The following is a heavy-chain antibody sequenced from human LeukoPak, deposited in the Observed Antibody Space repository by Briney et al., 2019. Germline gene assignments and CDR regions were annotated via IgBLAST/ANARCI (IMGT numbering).Heavy chain of an antibody. V-gene: IGHV4-59*01. D-gene: IGHD4-17*01. CDR1: GGSISSYY. Sequence: SETLSLTCTVSGGSISSYYWSWIRQPPGKGLEWIGYVYYSGSTNYNPSLKSRVTISVDTSKNHFSLKLSSVTAADTAVYYCARGDYGDYSFYWYFDLWGRGTLVTVSS. J-gene: IGHJ2*01. CDR2: VYYSGST. CDR3: ARGDYGDYSFYWYFDL.